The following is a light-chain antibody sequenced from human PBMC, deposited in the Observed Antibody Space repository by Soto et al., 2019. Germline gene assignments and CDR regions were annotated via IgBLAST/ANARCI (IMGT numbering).Light chain of an antibody. V-gene: IGKV3D-15*01. J-gene: IGKJ1*01. CDR3: QQYNNWPRT. CDR1: QSIXRN. CDR2: FAS. Sequence: IMMTQCPASLSVIPGEGATLSCKPRQSIXRNLAWYEQKPGQPPRLRXAFASTRETGGPARLSGSGSGTEFTLTISSLQSEDFAVYYCQQYNNWPRTFGQGTKVDIK.